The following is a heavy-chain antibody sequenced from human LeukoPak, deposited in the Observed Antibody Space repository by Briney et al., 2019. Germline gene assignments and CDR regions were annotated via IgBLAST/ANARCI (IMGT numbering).Heavy chain of an antibody. CDR2: ISPDGSTT. V-gene: IGHV3-74*01. CDR1: GFTFSSYW. D-gene: IGHD4-17*01. Sequence: GGSLRLSCAASGFTFSSYWMHWVRQAPGKGLVWVSRISPDGSTTGHADSVKGRFTTSRDNAKNTLFLQMNSLRAEDTAVYYCAKDPIYGDYPRFFDYWGQGTLVTVSS. CDR3: AKDPIYGDYPRFFDY. J-gene: IGHJ4*02.